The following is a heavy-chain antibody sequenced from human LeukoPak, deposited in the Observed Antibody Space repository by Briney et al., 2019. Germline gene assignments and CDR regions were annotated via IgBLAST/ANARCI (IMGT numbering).Heavy chain of an antibody. D-gene: IGHD3-9*01. V-gene: IGHV1-69*13. J-gene: IGHJ4*02. CDR3: ARAYYDILTGYYMDY. CDR1: GYTFTSYY. CDR2: IIPIFGTA. Sequence: SVKVSCKASGYTFTSYYMHWVRQAPGQGLEWMGGIIPIFGTANYAQKFQGRVTITADESTSTAYMELSSLRSEDTAVYYCARAYYDILTGYYMDYWGQGTLVTVSS.